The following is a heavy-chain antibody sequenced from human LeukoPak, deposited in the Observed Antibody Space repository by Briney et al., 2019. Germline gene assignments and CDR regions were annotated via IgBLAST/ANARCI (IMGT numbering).Heavy chain of an antibody. D-gene: IGHD2-21*02. Sequence: KPVEALKISCKGSGYSFTNYWIGWVRQMPGKGLEWMGIIYPGDSDTIYSPSFQGQVTISADKSISTAYLQWRSLKASDTAMYYCASGAYCGGDCYSGAFDIWGQGTMVTVSS. CDR3: ASGAYCGGDCYSGAFDI. V-gene: IGHV5-51*01. J-gene: IGHJ3*02. CDR1: GYSFTNYW. CDR2: IYPGDSDT.